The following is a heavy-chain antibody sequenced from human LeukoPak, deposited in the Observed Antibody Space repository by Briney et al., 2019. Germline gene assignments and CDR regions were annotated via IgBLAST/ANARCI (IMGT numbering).Heavy chain of an antibody. V-gene: IGHV4-31*03. Sequence: SQTLSLTCNVSGVSVSDGRYYWTWIRQHPGKGLEWIGYKYYSGGAKYNPSLKSRLTISIDTSKNQFSLQLSSVTAADTATYYCATPYCSSISCLDVFNVWGPGTRVTVSS. CDR2: KYYSGGA. J-gene: IGHJ3*01. CDR3: ATPYCSSISCLDVFNV. D-gene: IGHD2-2*01. CDR1: GVSVSDGRYY.